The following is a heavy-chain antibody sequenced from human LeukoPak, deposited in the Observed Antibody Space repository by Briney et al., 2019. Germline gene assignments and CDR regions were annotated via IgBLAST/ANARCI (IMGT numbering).Heavy chain of an antibody. CDR1: GFTFSSYG. V-gene: IGHV3-33*01. D-gene: IGHD6-13*01. CDR3: ARGLDSSSWYFLDYYYYYMDV. Sequence: GGSLRLSCAASGFTFSSYGMHWVRQAPGKGLEWVAVIWYDGSNKYYADSVKGRFTISRDNSKNTLYLQMNSLRAEDTAVYYCARGLDSSSWYFLDYYYYYMDVWGKGTTVTVSS. CDR2: IWYDGSNK. J-gene: IGHJ6*03.